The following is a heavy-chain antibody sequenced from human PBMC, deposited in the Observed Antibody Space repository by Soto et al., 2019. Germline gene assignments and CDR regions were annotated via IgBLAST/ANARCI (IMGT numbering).Heavy chain of an antibody. CDR3: AKYGSSGYGDFDY. CDR2: ISESGGAI. CDR1: GFTFSSYA. D-gene: IGHD5-12*01. V-gene: IGHV3-23*01. J-gene: IGHJ4*02. Sequence: QTGGSLRLSCAASGFTFSSYAMSWVRQAPGKGLEWVSAISESGGAIYYSDSVKGRFTISRDDSKNTLYLEMNSLRAEDTAVYYCAKYGSSGYGDFDYWGQGTLVTVSS.